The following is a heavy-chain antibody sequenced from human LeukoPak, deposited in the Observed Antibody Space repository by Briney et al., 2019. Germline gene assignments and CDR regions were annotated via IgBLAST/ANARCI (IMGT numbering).Heavy chain of an antibody. Sequence: GGSLRLSCAASGFTFSIFAMHWVRQAPGKGLEGGEVISYDGSNKYYADSVKGPFTISRDNSKNTLYLQMNSLRAEDTAVYYCARGESSSWYEDYWGQGTLVTVS. J-gene: IGHJ4*02. CDR3: ARGESSSWYEDY. CDR1: GFTFSIFA. CDR2: ISYDGSNK. D-gene: IGHD6-13*01. V-gene: IGHV3-30-3*01.